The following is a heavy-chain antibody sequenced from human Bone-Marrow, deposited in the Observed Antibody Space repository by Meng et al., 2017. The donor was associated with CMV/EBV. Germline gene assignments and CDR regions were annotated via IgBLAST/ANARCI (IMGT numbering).Heavy chain of an antibody. D-gene: IGHD4-17*01. V-gene: IGHV4-39*02. CDR1: GGSVSTGSYY. Sequence: GSLRLSCSVSGGSVSTGSYYWGWIRQSPGKGPEWIGSLHYGGSTFYNPSLKGRVTISVGTSNRHLSLMLNSVTAADTAVYYCARLLYGDYESHYYYGMDVWGQGTTVTASS. J-gene: IGHJ6*02. CDR3: ARLLYGDYESHYYYGMDV. CDR2: LHYGGST.